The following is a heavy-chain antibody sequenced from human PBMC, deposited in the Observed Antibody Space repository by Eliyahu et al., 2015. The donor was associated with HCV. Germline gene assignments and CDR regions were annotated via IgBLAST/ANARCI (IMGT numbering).Heavy chain of an antibody. J-gene: IGHJ4*02. V-gene: IGHV3-15*05. CDR2: IKHRKDGGTP. D-gene: IGHD3-10*01. CDR1: GLSFSDAY. Sequence: EVQLVESGGGFVKPGGSLRPSCAASGLSFSDAYMTWVRQAPGKGLEWVGRIKHRKDGGTPDYAAPVKGRFTISRDDSESALYLEMTSLKTEDTAVYYCARYFAGSYPYWGQGTLVTVSS. CDR3: ARYFAGSYPY.